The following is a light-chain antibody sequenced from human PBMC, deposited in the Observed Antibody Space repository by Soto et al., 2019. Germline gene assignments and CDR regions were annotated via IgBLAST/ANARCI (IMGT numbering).Light chain of an antibody. J-gene: IGKJ4*01. Sequence: EIVMTQSPATLSVYPGERATLSCRASQSVSSSYLDWYQQKPGQAPRLLIYGASSRATGIPDRFSGSGSGTDFTLTISRLEPEDFAVYYCYQRSKWPLTFGGGAKVDIK. V-gene: IGKV3D-20*02. CDR1: QSVSSSY. CDR2: GAS. CDR3: YQRSKWPLT.